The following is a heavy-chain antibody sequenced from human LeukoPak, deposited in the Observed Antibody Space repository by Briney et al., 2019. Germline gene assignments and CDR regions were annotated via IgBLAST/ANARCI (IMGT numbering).Heavy chain of an antibody. CDR3: ARDSDSSGWYEGMEY. CDR1: GFTFSSYA. CDR2: ISYDGSNK. V-gene: IGHV3-30-3*01. Sequence: GGSLRLSCAASGFTFSSYAMHWVRQAPGKGLEWVAVISYDGSNKYYTDSVKGRFTISRDNSKNTLYLQMNSLRAEDRAVYYCARDSDSSGWYEGMEYWGQGTLVTVSS. J-gene: IGHJ4*02. D-gene: IGHD6-19*01.